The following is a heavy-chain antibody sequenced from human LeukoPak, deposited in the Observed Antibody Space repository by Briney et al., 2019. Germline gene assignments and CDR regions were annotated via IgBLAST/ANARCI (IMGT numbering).Heavy chain of an antibody. V-gene: IGHV1-2*06. Sequence: ASVRVSCMASGYTFTGYYMHWVRQAPGQGREWMGRINPNRGGTNYAQKFQGRVTMTRDTSISTAYMELSRLRSDDTAVYYCARALVAVAGTQYWGQGHLVPVSS. D-gene: IGHD6-19*01. CDR1: GYTFTGYY. CDR2: INPNRGGT. J-gene: IGHJ4*02. CDR3: ARALVAVAGTQY.